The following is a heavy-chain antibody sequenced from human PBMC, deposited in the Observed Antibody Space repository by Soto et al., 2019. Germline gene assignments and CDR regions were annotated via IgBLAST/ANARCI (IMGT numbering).Heavy chain of an antibody. CDR3: ARDPYCSGPVSFDY. D-gene: IGHD6-19*01. CDR2: ISYDGSNK. J-gene: IGHJ4*02. CDR1: GFTFSSYA. V-gene: IGHV3-30-3*01. Sequence: QVQLVESGGGVVQPGRSLRLSCAASGFTFSSYAMHWVRQAPGKGLEWVAVISYDGSNKYYADSVKGRFTISRDNSKNTLYLQMNRLRAEDTAVYYCARDPYCSGPVSFDYWGQGTLVTVSS.